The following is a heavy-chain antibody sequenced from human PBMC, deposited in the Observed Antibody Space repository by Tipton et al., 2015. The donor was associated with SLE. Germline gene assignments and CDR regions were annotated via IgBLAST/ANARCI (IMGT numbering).Heavy chain of an antibody. J-gene: IGHJ5*02. V-gene: IGHV3-74*01. CDR1: GFTVSSNY. CDR2: IHSDGISR. Sequence: SLRLSCAASGFTVSSNYMSWVRQAPGKGLEWVSRIHSDGISRNYADSVKGRFTISRDNAKSTLYLQMNSLRDEDTAVYYCASSSGNYGDWFDPWGQGTLVTVSS. CDR3: ASSSGNYGDWFDP. D-gene: IGHD1-26*01.